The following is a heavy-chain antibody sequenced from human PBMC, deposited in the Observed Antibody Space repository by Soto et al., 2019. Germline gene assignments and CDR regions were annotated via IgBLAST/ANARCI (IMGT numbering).Heavy chain of an antibody. CDR3: ASRVPSGRYGGAY. V-gene: IGHV4-28*01. CDR1: GYSISSSSW. CDR2: IYYSGST. D-gene: IGHD1-26*01. Sequence: SETLSLACVVSGYSISSSSWWGWIRQPPGKGLEWIGYIYYSGSTYYNPSLKSRVTMSVDTSKNQFSLKLNSVTAVDTAVYYCASRVPSGRYGGAYWGQGTLVTVSS. J-gene: IGHJ4*02.